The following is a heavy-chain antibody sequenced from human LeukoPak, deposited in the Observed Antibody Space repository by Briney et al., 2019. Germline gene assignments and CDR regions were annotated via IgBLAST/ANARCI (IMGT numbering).Heavy chain of an antibody. J-gene: IGHJ5*02. CDR3: ARIYSSSWFLNWFDP. CDR2: IVYRGST. V-gene: IGHV4-39*07. Sequence: PETLSLTCTVSGDSLSSRSYHWDWIRQPPGGGLEWMGSIVYRGSTYYNPSLKSRVTISIDTSKNQFSLKLSSVTAADTAVYYCARIYSSSWFLNWFDPWGQGTLVTVSS. CDR1: GDSLSSRSYH. D-gene: IGHD6-13*01.